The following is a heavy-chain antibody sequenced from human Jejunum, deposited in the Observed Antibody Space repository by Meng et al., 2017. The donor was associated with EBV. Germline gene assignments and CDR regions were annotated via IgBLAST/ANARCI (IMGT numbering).Heavy chain of an antibody. D-gene: IGHD3-10*01. CDR3: TTLWLGGPGFDP. CDR1: GITFSNAW. Sequence: EVQLVESGGGWVKPGGSLGFSCWSSGITFSNAWMSWVRQAPGKGLEWVGRIKSKADGETIDYGAPEKDRFIISRDDSKNTMYLQINSLKTEDTAVYYCTTLWLGGPGFDPWGQGTLVTVSS. J-gene: IGHJ5*02. V-gene: IGHV3-15*01. CDR2: IKSKADGETI.